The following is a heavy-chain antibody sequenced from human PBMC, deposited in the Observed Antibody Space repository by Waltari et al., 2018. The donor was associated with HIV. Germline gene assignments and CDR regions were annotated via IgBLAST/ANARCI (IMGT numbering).Heavy chain of an antibody. J-gene: IGHJ6*02. CDR3: ARASQQPGGGGMDV. Sequence: EVQLVESGGGLVKPGGSLRLSCAASGFTFSSYSMNWVRQAPGKGLEWVSSISSSSSYIYYADSVRGRFTIPRDNAKNSLYRKRNSLRAEDTAVYYCARASQQPGGGGMDVWGQGTTVTVSS. CDR2: ISSSSSYI. D-gene: IGHD1-1*01. V-gene: IGHV3-21*01. CDR1: GFTFSSYS.